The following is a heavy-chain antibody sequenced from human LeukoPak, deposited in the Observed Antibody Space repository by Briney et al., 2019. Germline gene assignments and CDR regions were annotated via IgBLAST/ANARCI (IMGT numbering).Heavy chain of an antibody. CDR1: GFTFSSYW. CDR2: IKQDGSEK. J-gene: IGHJ3*01. D-gene: IGHD1-26*01. V-gene: IGHV3-7*01. Sequence: PGGSLRLSCAASGFTFSSYWMSWVRQAPGKGLEWVANIKQDGSEKYYVDSVKGRFTISRDNAKNSLYLQMNSLRAEDTAVYYCARGQRTVTSGSYLRGQGTMVTVSS. CDR3: ARGQRTVTSGSYL.